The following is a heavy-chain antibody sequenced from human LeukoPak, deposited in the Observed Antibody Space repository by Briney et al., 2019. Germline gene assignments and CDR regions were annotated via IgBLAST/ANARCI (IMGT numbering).Heavy chain of an antibody. Sequence: PSETLSLTCTVSGGSISRYYWSWIRQPPGKGLEWIGNICTSGSISYNPSLKSRVTISVGTSKNQFSLKVSSVTAADTAVYYCARRGTVTTNGYYYYYMDVWGKGTTVTVSS. CDR3: ARRGTVTTNGYYYYYMDV. V-gene: IGHV4-4*09. D-gene: IGHD4-17*01. J-gene: IGHJ6*03. CDR2: ICTSGSI. CDR1: GGSISRYY.